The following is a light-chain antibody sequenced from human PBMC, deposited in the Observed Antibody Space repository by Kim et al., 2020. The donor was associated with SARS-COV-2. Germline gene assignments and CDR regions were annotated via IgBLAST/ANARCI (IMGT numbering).Light chain of an antibody. CDR3: CSYSGTFTLV. Sequence: GESVTISSTGTSGDVGCYNFVSRYQQHTGKAPKFMIYDVNKRPSGVPDRFSGSKSGNTASLTISGLQDEDEADYFCCSYSGTFTLVFGTGTKVTVL. CDR1: SGDVGCYNF. J-gene: IGLJ1*01. V-gene: IGLV2-11*01. CDR2: DVN.